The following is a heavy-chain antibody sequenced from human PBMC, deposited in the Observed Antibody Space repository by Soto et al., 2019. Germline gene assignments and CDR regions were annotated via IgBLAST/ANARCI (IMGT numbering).Heavy chain of an antibody. Sequence: PSETLSLTCTVSGGSISSSSYYWGWIRQPPGKGLEWIGSIYYSGSTYYNPSLKSRVTISVDTSKNQFSLKLSSVTAADTAVYYCARHKYYDFWSGHLNWFDPWGQGTLVTVSS. J-gene: IGHJ5*02. CDR2: IYYSGST. V-gene: IGHV4-39*01. CDR1: GGSISSSSYY. CDR3: ARHKYYDFWSGHLNWFDP. D-gene: IGHD3-3*01.